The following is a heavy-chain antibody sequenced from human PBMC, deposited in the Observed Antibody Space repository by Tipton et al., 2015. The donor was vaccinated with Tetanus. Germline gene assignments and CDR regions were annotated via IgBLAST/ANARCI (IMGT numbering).Heavy chain of an antibody. D-gene: IGHD6-19*01. CDR3: VRDGGSSGWLAY. CDR1: GFIVSSHY. J-gene: IGHJ4*02. V-gene: IGHV3-53*01. Sequence: SLRLSCVASGFIVSSHYMSWVRQGPGKGLEWVSVMYSGGDTYYVDSVKGRFSISRDNAKNTLYLQMNSLRVEDTAVYYCVRDGGSSGWLAYWGQGTLVTVSS. CDR2: MYSGGDT.